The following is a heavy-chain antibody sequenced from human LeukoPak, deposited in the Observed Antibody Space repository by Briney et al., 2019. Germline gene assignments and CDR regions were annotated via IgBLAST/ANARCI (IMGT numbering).Heavy chain of an antibody. V-gene: IGHV4-38-2*02. CDR2: IYHSGST. CDR1: GFSISSGYY. CDR3: ARGSTTGTTSYFDP. D-gene: IGHD1-1*01. Sequence: SETLSLTCTVSGFSISSGYYWGWFRPPPGKGLEWIGSIYHSGSTYYNPSLKSRVTISLNTSKNYFSLKLNSVTAADTAVYYCARGSTTGTTSYFDPWGQGTLVTVSS. J-gene: IGHJ5*02.